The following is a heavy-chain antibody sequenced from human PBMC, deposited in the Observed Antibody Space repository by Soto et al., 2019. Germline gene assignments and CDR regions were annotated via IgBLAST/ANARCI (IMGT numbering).Heavy chain of an antibody. Sequence: PSETLCLTCTVSGGSISSYYWSGIRQPPGKGLEWIGYIYYSGSTNYNPSLKSRVTISVDTSKNQFSLKLSSVTAADTAVYYCARAKAPLYRSCWYWFDPWGQGTLVTVSS. CDR3: ARAKAPLYRSCWYWFDP. V-gene: IGHV4-59*08. J-gene: IGHJ5*02. CDR1: GGSISSYY. D-gene: IGHD6-13*01. CDR2: IYYSGST.